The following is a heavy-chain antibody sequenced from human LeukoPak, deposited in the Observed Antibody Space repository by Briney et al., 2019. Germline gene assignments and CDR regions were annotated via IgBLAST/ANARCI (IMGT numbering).Heavy chain of an antibody. D-gene: IGHD3-10*01. Sequence: GRSLRPSCAASGFTFDDYAMHWVRQAPGKGLEWVSGISWNSGSIGYADSVKRRFTISRDNAKNSLYLQMNSLRAEDTALYYCAKGYGSGSYSYFDYWGQGTLVTVSS. CDR3: AKGYGSGSYSYFDY. V-gene: IGHV3-9*01. CDR2: ISWNSGSI. J-gene: IGHJ4*02. CDR1: GFTFDDYA.